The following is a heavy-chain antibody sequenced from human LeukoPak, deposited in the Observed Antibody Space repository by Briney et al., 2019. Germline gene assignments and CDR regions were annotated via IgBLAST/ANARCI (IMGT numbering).Heavy chain of an antibody. CDR2: MYYSGST. CDR3: ARVRGSAVAGRLDY. D-gene: IGHD6-19*01. CDR1: VGSLSSYD. V-gene: IGHV4-59*01. J-gene: IGHJ4*02. Sequence: SETLSLTCTVSVGSLSSYDWSWVREPPGHGVEGRGDMYYSGSTNYHPSLQSRVTISVDTSKNQFSLKLSSVPAADTAVYYCARVRGSAVAGRLDYWGQGTLVTVSS.